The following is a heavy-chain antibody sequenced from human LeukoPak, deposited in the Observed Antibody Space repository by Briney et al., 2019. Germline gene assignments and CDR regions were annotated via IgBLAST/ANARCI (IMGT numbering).Heavy chain of an antibody. CDR3: ARVTTVTTVYFDY. Sequence: SETLSLTCTVSGGSISSSSYYWGWIRQPPGKGLEWIGSIYYSGSSYYNPSLKSRVTISVDTSKNQFSLKLSSVTAADTAVYYCARVTTVTTVYFDYWGQGTLVTVSS. CDR2: IYYSGSS. D-gene: IGHD4-11*01. CDR1: GGSISSSSYY. J-gene: IGHJ4*02. V-gene: IGHV4-39*01.